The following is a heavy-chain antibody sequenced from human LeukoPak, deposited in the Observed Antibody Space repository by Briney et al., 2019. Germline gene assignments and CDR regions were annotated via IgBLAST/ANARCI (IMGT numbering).Heavy chain of an antibody. V-gene: IGHV1-3*01. D-gene: IGHD2-8*01. Sequence: ASVKVSCKASGYTFTSYAMHWVRQAPGQRLEWMGWINAGNGNTKYSQKFQGRVTITRDTSASTAYMELSSLRSEDTAVYYCARDGGYCTNGVCYGVDYWGQGTLVTVSS. CDR1: GYTFTSYA. J-gene: IGHJ4*02. CDR3: ARDGGYCTNGVCYGVDY. CDR2: INAGNGNT.